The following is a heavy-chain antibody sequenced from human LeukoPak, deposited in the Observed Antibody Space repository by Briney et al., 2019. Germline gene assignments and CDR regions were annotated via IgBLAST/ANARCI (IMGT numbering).Heavy chain of an antibody. CDR1: GFTFSEYY. CDR3: ARGEATAYYGMDV. CDR2: INSSSSYT. J-gene: IGHJ6*02. V-gene: IGHV3-11*05. D-gene: IGHD1-1*01. Sequence: GGSLTLSCAVSGFTFSEYYMNRLRQAPGKGLEGVSYINSSSSYTNYADSVKGRFTISRDNAKNTLYLQMNILRAEDTAVYYCARGEATAYYGMDVWGQGTTVTVSS.